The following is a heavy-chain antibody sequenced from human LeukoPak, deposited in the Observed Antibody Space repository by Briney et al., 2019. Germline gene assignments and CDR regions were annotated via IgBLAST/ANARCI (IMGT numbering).Heavy chain of an antibody. D-gene: IGHD5-18*01. V-gene: IGHV3-7*01. CDR2: INEDGSAQ. J-gene: IGHJ4*02. CDR1: GFTFSYYW. Sequence: GGSLRLSCAASGFTFSYYWMSWVRQAPGKGLEWVANINEDGSAQYYVGSVRGRFTISRDNAKNSLYLQMNSLRVEDTAVYYCARVGYSSGYSGNYYDHWGQGTLVTVS. CDR3: ARVGYSSGYSGNYYDH.